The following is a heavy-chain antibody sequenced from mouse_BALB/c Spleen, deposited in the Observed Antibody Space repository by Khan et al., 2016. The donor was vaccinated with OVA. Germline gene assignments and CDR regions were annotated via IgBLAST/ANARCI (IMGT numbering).Heavy chain of an antibody. CDR2: INTYTGEP. Sequence: QIQLVQSGPELKKPGETVKISCKASGYTFTNYGMNWVKQAPGKGLKWMGWINTYTGEPTYTDDFKGRFAFSLETSASNAYLQINNLKNEDMATYFCASGASYWYFDVWGAGTTVTVSS. J-gene: IGHJ1*01. V-gene: IGHV9-1*02. CDR1: GYTFTNYG. CDR3: ASGASYWYFDV.